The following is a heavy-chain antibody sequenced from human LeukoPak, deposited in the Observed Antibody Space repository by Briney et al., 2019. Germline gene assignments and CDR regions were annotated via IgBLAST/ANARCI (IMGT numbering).Heavy chain of an antibody. D-gene: IGHD6-6*01. CDR3: ARASSIAARRGGYYYYYMDV. J-gene: IGHJ6*03. V-gene: IGHV3-21*01. CDR2: ISSSSSYI. CDR1: GFTYSSYS. Sequence: GGSLRLSCAASGFTYSSYSMNWVRQAPGKGLEWVSSISSSSSYIYYADSVKGRFTISRDNAKNTLYLQMNSLRAEDTAVYYCARASSIAARRGGYYYYYMDVWGKGTTVIVSS.